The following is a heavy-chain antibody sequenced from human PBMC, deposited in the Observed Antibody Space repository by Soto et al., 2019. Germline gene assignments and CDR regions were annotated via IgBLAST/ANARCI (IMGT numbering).Heavy chain of an antibody. D-gene: IGHD2-2*01. Sequence: SDTLSLTCTVSGGSISSGGYYWSWIRQHPGKGLEWIGYIYYSGSTYYNPSLKSRVTISVDTSKNQFSLKLSSVTAADTAVYYCARADMDLGYCSSTSCYWLYNFDYWGQGTLVTVSS. J-gene: IGHJ4*02. CDR2: IYYSGST. CDR1: GGSISSGGYY. CDR3: ARADMDLGYCSSTSCYWLYNFDY. V-gene: IGHV4-31*03.